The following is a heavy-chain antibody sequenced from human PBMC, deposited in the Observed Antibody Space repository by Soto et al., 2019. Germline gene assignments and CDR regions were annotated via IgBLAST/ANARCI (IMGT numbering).Heavy chain of an antibody. D-gene: IGHD3-16*01. CDR2: LYPDDSDI. J-gene: IGHJ4*02. CDR1: GYNFARSW. CDR3: ARGGDYFDY. V-gene: IGHV5-51*01. Sequence: GESLKISCKGSGYNFARSWVGWVRQMPGKGLEWMGILYPDDSDIRYSPSFQGQVTISADKSINTAYLHFNSLKASDSAVYFCARGGDYFDYWGQGTLVTVSS.